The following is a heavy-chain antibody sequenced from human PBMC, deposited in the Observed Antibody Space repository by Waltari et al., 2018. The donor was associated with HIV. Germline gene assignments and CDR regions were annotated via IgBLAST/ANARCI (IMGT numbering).Heavy chain of an antibody. J-gene: IGHJ4*02. V-gene: IGHV5-51*01. CDR3: ARHHRVVVAALWEWQY. CDR2: SYAGESGT. CDR1: GYTFNLYW. D-gene: IGHD2-15*01. Sequence: EVQLVQSGAEVTKPGESMKISCKGSGYTFNLYWFSWVRQMPGKGLEWMGISYAGESGTRYSPCFQGQVTISADKSISTVDLQWSSLKASDTAAYFCARHHRVVVAALWEWQYWGQGTLVTVSP.